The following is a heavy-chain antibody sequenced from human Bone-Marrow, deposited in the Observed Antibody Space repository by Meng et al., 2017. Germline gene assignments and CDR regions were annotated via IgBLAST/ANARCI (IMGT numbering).Heavy chain of an antibody. V-gene: IGHV4-30-4*01. D-gene: IGHD2-2*01. CDR3: ARETISGIVVVPAAITS. J-gene: IGHJ4*02. Sequence: QVQLQESGPGLVKPSQTLSRPCTVSGGSISSGDYYWSWIRQPPGKGLEWIGYIYYSGSTYYNPSLKSRVTISVDTSKNQFSLKLSSVTAADTAVYYCARETISGIVVVPAAITSWGQGTLVTVSS. CDR1: GGSISSGDYY. CDR2: IYYSGST.